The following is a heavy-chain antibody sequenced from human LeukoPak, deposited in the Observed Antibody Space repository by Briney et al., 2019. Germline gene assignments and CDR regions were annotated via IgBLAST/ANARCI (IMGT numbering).Heavy chain of an antibody. CDR2: IKSDGTTT. CDR3: ARDSDWGPRSSFDI. CDR1: GFSFSSHW. J-gene: IGHJ3*02. Sequence: PGGSLRLSCAASGFSFSSHWMHWVRQVPGKGLVWVSHIKSDGTTTSYADSVKGRFTISRGRAKSTLYLQMNSLTAGIMAGYYCARDSDWGPRSSFDIWGQGTMVTVSS. V-gene: IGHV3-74*01. D-gene: IGHD3-16*01.